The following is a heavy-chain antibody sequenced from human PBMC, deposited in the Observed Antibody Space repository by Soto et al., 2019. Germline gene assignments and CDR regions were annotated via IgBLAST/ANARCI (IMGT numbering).Heavy chain of an antibody. V-gene: IGHV4-31*03. CDR3: ARNYRSDPNWFDP. Sequence: QVQLQESGPGLVKPSQTLSLTCTVSGGSISSGGYYWSWIRQHPGKGLEWIGYIYYSGSTYYNPSLKSRVTISVDTSKNQVSLKLSSVTAADTAVYYCARNYRSDPNWFDPWGQGTLVTVSS. CDR1: GGSISSGGYY. D-gene: IGHD2-15*01. J-gene: IGHJ5*02. CDR2: IYYSGST.